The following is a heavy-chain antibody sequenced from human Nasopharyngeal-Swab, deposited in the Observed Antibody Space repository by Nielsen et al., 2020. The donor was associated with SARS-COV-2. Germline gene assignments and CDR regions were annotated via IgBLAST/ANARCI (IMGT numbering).Heavy chain of an antibody. J-gene: IGHJ4*02. CDR2: IYFSGST. Sequence: SETLSLTCNVSGGSISKRPYHWGWIRQAPGKGLEWIGTIYFSGSTYYNPSLKSRVTISADTSKNQFSLRLSSVTAADTAVYYCARLDSRSSGDYWGQGSLVTVSS. V-gene: IGHV4-39*01. CDR3: ARLDSRSSGDY. CDR1: GGSISKRPYH. D-gene: IGHD6-6*01.